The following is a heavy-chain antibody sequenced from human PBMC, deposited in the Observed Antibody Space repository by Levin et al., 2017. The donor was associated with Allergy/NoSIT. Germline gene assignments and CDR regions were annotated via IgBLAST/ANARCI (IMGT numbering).Heavy chain of an antibody. D-gene: IGHD3-16*02. CDR1: GGSFSGYY. J-gene: IGHJ4*02. CDR3: ARALRLVDDYVWGSYLKTVRFDY. Sequence: SETLSLTCAVYGGSFSGYYWSWIRQPPGKGLEWIGEINHSGSTNYNPSLKSRVTISVDTSKNQFSLKLSSVTAADTAVYYCARALRLVDDYVWGSYLKTVRFDYWGQGTLVTVSS. V-gene: IGHV4-34*01. CDR2: INHSGST.